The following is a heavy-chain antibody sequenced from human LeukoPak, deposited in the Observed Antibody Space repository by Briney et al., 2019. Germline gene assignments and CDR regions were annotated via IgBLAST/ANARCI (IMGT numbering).Heavy chain of an antibody. J-gene: IGHJ4*02. CDR3: ARGPNYYDSSGFHYRD. V-gene: IGHV1-2*02. CDR2: INPNSGDT. D-gene: IGHD3-22*01. CDR1: GCTFTAYY. Sequence: ASVKVSCKASGCTFTAYYMHWVRQAPGQGLEWMGWINPNSGDTKIAQKFQGRVTMTRDTSISTAYMELSSLRSDDTAVYYCARGPNYYDSSGFHYRDWGQGTLATVSS.